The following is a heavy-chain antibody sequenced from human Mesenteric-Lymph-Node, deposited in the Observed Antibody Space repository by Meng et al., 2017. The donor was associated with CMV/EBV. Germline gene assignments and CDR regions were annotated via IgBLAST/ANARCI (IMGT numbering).Heavy chain of an antibody. Sequence: GGSLRLSCAASGFTFSSYAMHWVRQAPGKGLEWVAVISYDGSNKYYADSVKGRFTISRDNSKNTLYLQMNSLRAEDTAVYYCARGQGITIFGVVTERSNWFDPWGQGTLVTVSS. J-gene: IGHJ5*02. D-gene: IGHD3-3*01. CDR3: ARGQGITIFGVVTERSNWFDP. CDR2: ISYDGSNK. CDR1: GFTFSSYA. V-gene: IGHV3-30*04.